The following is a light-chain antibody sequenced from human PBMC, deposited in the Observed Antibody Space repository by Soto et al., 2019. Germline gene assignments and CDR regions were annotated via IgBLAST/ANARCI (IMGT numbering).Light chain of an antibody. V-gene: IGKV3-15*01. J-gene: IGKJ5*01. Sequence: EIVVTQSPATLSVSPGEGATLSCGASQSVSSKLAWYQQKPGQAPRLLIYGASTRATGIPARFSGSGSGTEFTLIISSLQSEDFAVYYCQQYNNWPPITFGQGTRLEIK. CDR2: GAS. CDR1: QSVSSK. CDR3: QQYNNWPPIT.